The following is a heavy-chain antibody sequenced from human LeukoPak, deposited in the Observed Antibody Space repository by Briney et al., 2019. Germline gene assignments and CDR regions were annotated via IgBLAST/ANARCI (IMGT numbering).Heavy chain of an antibody. D-gene: IGHD5-18*01. J-gene: IGHJ6*02. CDR2: IYYSGST. CDR1: GGSISSYY. V-gene: IGHV4-59*01. CDR3: ARAKRYSYAPSGMDV. Sequence: PSETLSLTCTVSGGSISSYYWSWIRQPPGKGLEWIGYIYYSGSTNYNPSLKSRVTISVDTSKNQFPLKLSSVTAADTAVYYCARAKRYSYAPSGMDVWGQGTTVTVSS.